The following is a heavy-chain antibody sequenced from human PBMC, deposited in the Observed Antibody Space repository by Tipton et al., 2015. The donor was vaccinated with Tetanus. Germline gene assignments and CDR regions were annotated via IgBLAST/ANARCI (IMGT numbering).Heavy chain of an antibody. J-gene: IGHJ5*02. D-gene: IGHD2-15*01. CDR2: IYYSAST. V-gene: IGHV4-31*03. CDR1: GGSISSGGYY. Sequence: TLSLTCTVSGGSISSGGYYWSWIRQHPGKGLEWIGYIYYSASTYYNPSLKSRVTISVDTSKNQFSLKLSSVTAADTAVYYCARDLECSGGSCSVTGGFAPWGQGTLVTVSS. CDR3: ARDLECSGGSCSVTGGFAP.